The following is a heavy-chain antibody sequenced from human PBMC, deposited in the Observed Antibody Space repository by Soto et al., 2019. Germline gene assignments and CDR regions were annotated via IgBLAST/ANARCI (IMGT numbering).Heavy chain of an antibody. CDR1: GYTFTSYA. J-gene: IGHJ3*02. D-gene: IGHD1-7*01. CDR2: INAGNGNT. V-gene: IGHV1-3*01. Sequence: ASVKVSCKASGYTFTSYAMHWVRQAPGQRLEWMGWINAGNGNTKYLQKFQGRVTITRDTSASTAYMELSSLRSEDTAVYYCASIILELHAFDIWGQGTMVTVS. CDR3: ASIILELHAFDI.